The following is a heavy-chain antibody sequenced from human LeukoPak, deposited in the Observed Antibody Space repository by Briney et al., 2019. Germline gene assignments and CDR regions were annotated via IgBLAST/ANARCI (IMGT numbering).Heavy chain of an antibody. CDR2: IDSSASTT. CDR1: RFYFSTYD. Sequence: GGSLRLSCTASRFYFSTYDMNWVRQVPGKGLERVSYIDSSASTTYYAGSVQGRFTISRDNAKNSLYLEMRSLRVEDTAFYYCASAHGGSGYDRPFDYWGQGTLVTVSS. V-gene: IGHV3-48*03. J-gene: IGHJ4*02. CDR3: ASAHGGSGYDRPFDY. D-gene: IGHD5-12*01.